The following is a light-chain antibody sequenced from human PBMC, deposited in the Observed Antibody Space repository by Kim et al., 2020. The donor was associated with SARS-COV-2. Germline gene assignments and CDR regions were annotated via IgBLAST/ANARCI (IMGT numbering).Light chain of an antibody. CDR3: QQYNDWLPIT. J-gene: IGKJ5*01. V-gene: IGKV3-15*01. Sequence: SPEERATLSCTASQSISSNLAWYQQNPGQAPRLIIYGASTRATGIPARFSGSGSGTEFTLTISSLQSEDFAVYYCQQYNDWLPITFGQGTRLEIK. CDR1: QSISSN. CDR2: GAS.